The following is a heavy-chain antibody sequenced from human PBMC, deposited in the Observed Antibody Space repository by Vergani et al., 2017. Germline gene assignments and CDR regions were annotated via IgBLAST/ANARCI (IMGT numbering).Heavy chain of an antibody. CDR3: ARESVTMVRGVRKQNWFDP. Sequence: QLQLQESGSGLVKPSQTLSLTCAVSGGSISSGGYSWSWIRPPPGKGLEWIGYIYHSGSTYYHPSLKSRVTISVDRSKNQFSLKLSSVTAADTAVYYCARESVTMVRGVRKQNWFDPWGQGTLVTVSS. J-gene: IGHJ5*02. V-gene: IGHV4-30-2*01. CDR1: GGSISSGGYS. D-gene: IGHD3-10*01. CDR2: IYHSGST.